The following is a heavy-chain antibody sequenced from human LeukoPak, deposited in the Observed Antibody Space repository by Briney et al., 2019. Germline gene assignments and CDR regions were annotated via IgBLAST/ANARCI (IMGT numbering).Heavy chain of an antibody. CDR2: ISWNSGSI. D-gene: IGHD5-18*01. Sequence: GGSPRLSCAASGFTFDDYAMHWVRQAPGKGLEWVSGISWNSGSIGYADSVKGRFTVSRDNAKNSLYLQMNSRRAEDTALYYCAKHIVVGTAMAAGSGPLSPWGQGTLVTVSS. J-gene: IGHJ5*02. CDR1: GFTFDDYA. CDR3: AKHIVVGTAMAAGSGPLSP. V-gene: IGHV3-9*01.